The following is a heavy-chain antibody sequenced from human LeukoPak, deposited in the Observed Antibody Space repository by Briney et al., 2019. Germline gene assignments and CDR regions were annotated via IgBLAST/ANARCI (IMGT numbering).Heavy chain of an antibody. D-gene: IGHD6-13*01. CDR1: GYTFTSYD. Sequence: ASVKVSCKSSGYTFTSYDINWVRQATGQGLEWMGWLNPNSGNTGYAQKFQGRVTMTRNTSISTAYMELSGLRSEDTAVYYCARAADSYSSSWYTKGGYYYYYYYMDVWGKGTTVTVSS. J-gene: IGHJ6*03. CDR2: LNPNSGNT. CDR3: ARAADSYSSSWYTKGGYYYYYYYMDV. V-gene: IGHV1-8*01.